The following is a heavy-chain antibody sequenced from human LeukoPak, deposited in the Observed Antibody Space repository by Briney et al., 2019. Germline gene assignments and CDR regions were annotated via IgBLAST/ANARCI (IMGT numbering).Heavy chain of an antibody. CDR1: GGSISSGSYY. V-gene: IGHV4-61*02. J-gene: IGHJ5*02. CDR3: AREGGSYFGNWFDP. D-gene: IGHD1-26*01. CDR2: IYTSGST. Sequence: PSQTLSLTCTVSGGSISSGSYYWSWIRQPAGKGLVWIGRIYTSGSTNYNPSLKSRVTISVDTSKNQFSLKLSSVTAADTAVYYCAREGGSYFGNWFDPRGQGTLVTVSS.